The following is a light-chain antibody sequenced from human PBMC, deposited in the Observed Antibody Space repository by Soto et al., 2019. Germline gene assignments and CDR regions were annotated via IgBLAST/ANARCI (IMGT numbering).Light chain of an antibody. CDR2: DAS. Sequence: EIVLTQSPATLSLSPGERATLSCRASQSVSSYLAWYQQKPGQAPRLLIYDASNRATGIPARFSGSGSGTDFTLTISSLEHEDCAVYYCQQRSNWPPFTFGPGTKVDIK. CDR1: QSVSSY. V-gene: IGKV3-11*01. CDR3: QQRSNWPPFT. J-gene: IGKJ3*01.